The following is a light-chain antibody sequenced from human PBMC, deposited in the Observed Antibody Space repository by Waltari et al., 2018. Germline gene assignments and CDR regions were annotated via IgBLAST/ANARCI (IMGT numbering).Light chain of an antibody. Sequence: DIQMTQSPSSLSASVGDRVTITCRASQGISDYLAWYQHKPGKILKLRIYAASALQSGVPSRFTGSGSGTDFTLTISSLQPEDVATYYCQKYNSVPPTFGQGTKVEIK. CDR1: QGISDY. CDR2: AAS. V-gene: IGKV1-27*01. CDR3: QKYNSVPPT. J-gene: IGKJ1*01.